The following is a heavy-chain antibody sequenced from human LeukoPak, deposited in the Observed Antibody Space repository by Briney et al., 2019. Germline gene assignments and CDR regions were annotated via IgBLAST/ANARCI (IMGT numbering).Heavy chain of an antibody. D-gene: IGHD4-23*01. J-gene: IGHJ4*02. CDR1: GFTFSSYS. CDR3: ARIMTVVATVEY. V-gene: IGHV3-48*01. Sequence: GGSLRLSCAASGFTFSSYSMNWVRQAPGKGLEWVSYITSSSSTIYYADSVKGRFTISRDNAKNSLYLQMNSLRAEDTAVYYCARIMTVVATVEYWGQGALVTVSS. CDR2: ITSSSSTI.